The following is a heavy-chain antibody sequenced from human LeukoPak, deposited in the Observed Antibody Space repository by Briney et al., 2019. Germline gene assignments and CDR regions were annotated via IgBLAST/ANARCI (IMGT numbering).Heavy chain of an antibody. CDR1: GFTFSSYW. D-gene: IGHD3-3*01. CDR2: INSDGSST. V-gene: IGHV3-74*01. CDR3: AKATGGVVITPFDY. J-gene: IGHJ4*02. Sequence: GGSLRLSCAASGFTFSSYWMHWVRQAPGKGLVWVSRINSDGSSTSYADSVKGRFTISRDNAKNTLYLQMNSLRAEDTAVYYCAKATGGVVITPFDYWGQGTLVTVSS.